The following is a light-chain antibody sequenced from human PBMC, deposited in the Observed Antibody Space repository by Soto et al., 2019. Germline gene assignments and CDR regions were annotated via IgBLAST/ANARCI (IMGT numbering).Light chain of an antibody. CDR2: GSS. Sequence: EIVMTQSPATLSVSPGERATLSCRAGQNIHTNLAWYQQKPGQAPRLLFYGSSTKATGIPARFSGSGSGTEFTLTISSLQSEDFAVYYCQQYDNWPRTVGQGTKGDIK. J-gene: IGKJ1*01. CDR3: QQYDNWPRT. CDR1: QNIHTN. V-gene: IGKV3-15*01.